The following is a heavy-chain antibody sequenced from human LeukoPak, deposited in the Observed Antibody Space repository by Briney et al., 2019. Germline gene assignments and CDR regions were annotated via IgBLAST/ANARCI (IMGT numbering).Heavy chain of an antibody. CDR1: GFTFSSYS. CDR3: ARALGHYDSSGYYLNY. J-gene: IGHJ4*02. V-gene: IGHV3-21*01. CDR2: ISSSSSYI. Sequence: SGGSLRLSCAASGFTFSSYSMNWVRQAPGKGLEWVSSISSSSSYIYYADSVKGRFTISRDSSKNTLYLQMNSLRAEDTAVYYCARALGHYDSSGYYLNYWGQGTLATVSS. D-gene: IGHD3-22*01.